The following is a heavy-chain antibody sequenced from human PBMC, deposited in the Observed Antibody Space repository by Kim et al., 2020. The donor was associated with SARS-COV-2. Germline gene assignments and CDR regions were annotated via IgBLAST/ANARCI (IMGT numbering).Heavy chain of an antibody. V-gene: IGHV3-66*01. J-gene: IGHJ4*02. D-gene: IGHD2-21*02. Sequence: KGRFTISRDNSKNTLYLQMNSLGAEDTAVYYCARGIPLAYCGGDCSPPFYWGQGTLVTVSS. CDR3: ARGIPLAYCGGDCSPPFY.